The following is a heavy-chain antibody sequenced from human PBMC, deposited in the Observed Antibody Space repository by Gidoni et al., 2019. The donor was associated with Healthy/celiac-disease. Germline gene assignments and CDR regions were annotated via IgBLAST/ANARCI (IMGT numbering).Heavy chain of an antibody. D-gene: IGHD4-17*01. CDR1: GYTFTGNY. CDR2: INPNSGGT. V-gene: IGHV1-2*02. J-gene: IGHJ4*02. CDR3: ALHLLYGDYALDY. Sequence: QVQLVQSGAEVKKPGASATVSCKASGYTFTGNYMHWVRQAPGQGLEWMGWINPNSGGTNYAQKVQGRVTMTRDTSISTAYMELSRLRSDDTAVYYCALHLLYGDYALDYWGQGTLVTVSS.